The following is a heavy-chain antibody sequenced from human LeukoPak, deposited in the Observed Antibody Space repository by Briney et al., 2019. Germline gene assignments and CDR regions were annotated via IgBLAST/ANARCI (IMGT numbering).Heavy chain of an antibody. V-gene: IGHV4-4*07. J-gene: IGHJ4*02. CDR3: ARAQDFSDSSGPNYLDF. CDR2: TSGTG. Sequence: SETLSLTCTVSGDSISSHYLGWIRQPAGKGLEWIGITSGTGNYNPSLKSRVSMSVDTSRNLVSLTLTSVTAADTAVYYCARAQDFSDSSGPNYLDFWGQGILVTVSS. D-gene: IGHD3-22*01. CDR1: GDSISSHY.